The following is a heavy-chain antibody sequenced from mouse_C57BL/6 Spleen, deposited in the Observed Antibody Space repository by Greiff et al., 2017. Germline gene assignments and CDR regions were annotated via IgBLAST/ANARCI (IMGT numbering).Heavy chain of an antibody. CDR2: IYPGSGST. J-gene: IGHJ1*03. CDR3: ARKDYYGSSHWYFDV. CDR1: GYTFTSYW. V-gene: IGHV1-55*01. D-gene: IGHD1-1*01. Sequence: VQLQQPGAELVKPGASVKMSCKASGYTFTSYWITWVKQRPGQGLEWIGDIYPGSGSTKYNEKFKSKATLTVDTSSSTAYMQLSSLTSEDSAVYYCARKDYYGSSHWYFDVWGTGTTVTVSS.